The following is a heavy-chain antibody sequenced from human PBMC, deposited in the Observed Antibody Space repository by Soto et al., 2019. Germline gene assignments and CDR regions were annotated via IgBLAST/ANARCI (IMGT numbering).Heavy chain of an antibody. V-gene: IGHV3-23*01. J-gene: IGHJ4*02. D-gene: IGHD3-16*01. CDR3: VKYKSKSTYGGAHDY. CDR1: GFTFSSHG. CDR2: ISGSGETT. Sequence: PGGSLRLSCAASGFTFSSHGMSWVRQAPGKGLEWVSGISGSGETTYDADAVKGRFTISRDNPKNTLYLQMNSLSAEDTAAYYCVKYKSKSTYGGAHDYWGQGNLVPVSS.